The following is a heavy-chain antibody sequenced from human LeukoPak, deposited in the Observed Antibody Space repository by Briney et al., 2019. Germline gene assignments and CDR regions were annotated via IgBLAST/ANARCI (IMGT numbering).Heavy chain of an antibody. V-gene: IGHV3-7*01. CDR2: IKQDGSEK. CDR3: ARDPLNYDFWSGYYPGGYYFDY. D-gene: IGHD3-3*01. J-gene: IGHJ4*02. Sequence: GGSLRLSCAASGFTFSSYWMSWVRQAPGKGLEWVANIKQDGSEKYYVDSVKGRFTICRDNAKNSLYLQMNNLRAEDTAVYYCARDPLNYDFWSGYYPGGYYFDYWGQGTLVTVSS. CDR1: GFTFSSYW.